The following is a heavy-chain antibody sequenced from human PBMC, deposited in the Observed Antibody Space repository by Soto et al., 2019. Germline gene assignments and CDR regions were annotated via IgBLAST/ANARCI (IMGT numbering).Heavy chain of an antibody. CDR1: GGSVSSGSYY. CDR2: IYYSGST. V-gene: IGHV4-61*01. J-gene: IGHJ5*02. Sequence: QVQLQESGPGLVKPSETLSLTCTVSGGSVSSGSYYWSWIRQPPGKGLEWIGYIYYSGSTNYNPSLKSRVTISVDTSKNQFSLKLSSVTAADTAVYYCAREHYYDSSGYYRGGFDPWGQGTLVTVSS. CDR3: AREHYYDSSGYYRGGFDP. D-gene: IGHD3-22*01.